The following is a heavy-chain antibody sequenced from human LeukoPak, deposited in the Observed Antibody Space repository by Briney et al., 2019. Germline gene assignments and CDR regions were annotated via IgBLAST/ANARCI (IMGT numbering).Heavy chain of an antibody. CDR3: ARGTYYYDSSGYYGRN. J-gene: IGHJ4*02. CDR1: GFTFSSYS. V-gene: IGHV3-21*01. CDR2: ISSSSSYI. Sequence: GGSLRLSCAASGFTFSSYSMNWVRQAPGKGLEWVSSISSSSSYIYYADSVKGRFTISRDNAKNSLYLQMNSLRAEDTAVYYCARGTYYYDSSGYYGRNWGQGTLVTVSS. D-gene: IGHD3-22*01.